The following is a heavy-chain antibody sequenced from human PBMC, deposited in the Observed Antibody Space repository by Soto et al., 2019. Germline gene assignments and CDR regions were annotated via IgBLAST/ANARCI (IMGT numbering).Heavy chain of an antibody. V-gene: IGHV3-30*04. Sequence: SLRLSCVSAGFTFSSYAMHLVRQAPGKGLEWVAVISYDGRNKNYADSVKGRFSISRDNSKNTLFLQMISLRGDDTALYYCARAHPKTSSSWYYFDYWGQGILVTVSS. J-gene: IGHJ4*02. D-gene: IGHD6-13*01. CDR2: ISYDGRNK. CDR3: ARAHPKTSSSWYYFDY. CDR1: GFTFSSYA.